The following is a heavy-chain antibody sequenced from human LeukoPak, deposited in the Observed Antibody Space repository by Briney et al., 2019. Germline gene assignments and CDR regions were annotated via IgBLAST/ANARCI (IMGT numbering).Heavy chain of an antibody. CDR1: GITFSSYA. V-gene: IGHV3-23*01. J-gene: IGHJ4*02. D-gene: IGHD1-1*01. Sequence: GGSLRLSCAASGITFSSYAMSWVRQAPGKGLEWVSAISASGGSTYYADSVKGRFTISRDNSKNTVYLQMNSLRAEDTAIYYCAPNWNLDYWGQGSLVTVSS. CDR2: ISASGGST. CDR3: APNWNLDY.